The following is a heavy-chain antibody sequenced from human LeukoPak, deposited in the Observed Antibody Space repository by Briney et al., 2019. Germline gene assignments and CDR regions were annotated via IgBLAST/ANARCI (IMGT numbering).Heavy chain of an antibody. J-gene: IGHJ4*02. V-gene: IGHV6-1*01. CDR2: THYRSKWYN. Sequence: SQTLSLTCAISGDSVSSKRAAWNWIRQSPSRGLEWLGRTHYRSKWYNDYAVSVKSRLTIHPDTSKNQFSLQLNSVTPEDTAVYYCARDPPGPDTNFDYWGQGTLVTVSS. CDR3: ARDPPGPDTNFDY. CDR1: GDSVSSKRAA. D-gene: IGHD2-8*02.